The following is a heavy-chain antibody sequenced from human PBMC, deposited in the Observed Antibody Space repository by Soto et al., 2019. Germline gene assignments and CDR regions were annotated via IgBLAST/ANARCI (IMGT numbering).Heavy chain of an antibody. CDR3: ATESGSYFY. Sequence: GGSLRLSCAASGFTFSNSNLNWVRQAPGKGLEWVSSITSSSSYIHYADSVKGRLTISRDNAKNSLYLQMNSLRAEDTAVYYCATESGSYFYWGQGTLVTVSS. CDR1: GFTFSNSN. D-gene: IGHD1-26*01. CDR2: ITSSSSYI. J-gene: IGHJ4*02. V-gene: IGHV3-21*01.